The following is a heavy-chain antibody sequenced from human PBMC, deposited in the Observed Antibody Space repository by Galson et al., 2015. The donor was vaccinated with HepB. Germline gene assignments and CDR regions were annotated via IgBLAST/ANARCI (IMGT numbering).Heavy chain of an antibody. CDR2: IIAYNGNT. Sequence: SVKVSCKASGYTLSNYGISWVRQAPGQGLEWMGWIIAYNGNTNYEQKLQVRVTMTTDTSTNTAYMELRSLRSDDTAVYFCVRGGLGRDYYYYGMDVWGQGTTVTVSS. D-gene: IGHD1-26*01. J-gene: IGHJ6*02. V-gene: IGHV1-18*04. CDR3: VRGGLGRDYYYYGMDV. CDR1: GYTLSNYG.